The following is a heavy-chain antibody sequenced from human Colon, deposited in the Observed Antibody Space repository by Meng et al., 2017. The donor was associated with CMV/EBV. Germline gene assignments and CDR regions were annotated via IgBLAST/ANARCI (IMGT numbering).Heavy chain of an antibody. CDR1: GYQFSSSG. J-gene: IGHJ4*02. D-gene: IGHD5-12*01. Sequence: GYQFSSSGISWVRQAPGQGLEWMGWISTYNGNTDYAQTFQGRVTMTTDTLTSTAYMELTSLKSDDTAVFYCARAREVGYSAYDYYDFWGQGTLVTVSS. CDR2: ISTYNGNT. CDR3: ARAREVGYSAYDYYDF. V-gene: IGHV1-18*01.